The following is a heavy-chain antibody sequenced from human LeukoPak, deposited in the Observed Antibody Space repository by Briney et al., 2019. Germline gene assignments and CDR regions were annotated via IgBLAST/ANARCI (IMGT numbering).Heavy chain of an antibody. CDR1: GFTFSSYA. D-gene: IGHD2-2*02. J-gene: IGHJ6*04. CDR2: TSTSGSNT. Sequence: GGSLRLSCAASGFTFSSYAMSWVRQAPGKGLEWVSATSTSGSNTYYADSVKGRFTISRDNSKNTLYLQMNSLSAEDTAVYFCAKKVYHKMEVWGKGTTVTVPS. V-gene: IGHV3-23*01. CDR3: AKKVYHKMEV.